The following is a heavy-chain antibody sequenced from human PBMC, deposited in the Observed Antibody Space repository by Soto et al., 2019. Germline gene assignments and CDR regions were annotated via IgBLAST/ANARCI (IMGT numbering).Heavy chain of an antibody. D-gene: IGHD5-18*01. CDR2: ISYDGSNK. V-gene: IGHV3-30-3*01. Sequence: LRLSCAASGFTFSSYAMHWVRQAPGKGLEWVAVISYDGSNKYYADSVKGRFTISRDNSRNTLYLQMNSLRAEDTAVYYCARDPVFGGLPNRGYSYGHFDYWGQGTLVTVSS. J-gene: IGHJ4*02. CDR1: GFTFSSYA. CDR3: ARDPVFGGLPNRGYSYGHFDY.